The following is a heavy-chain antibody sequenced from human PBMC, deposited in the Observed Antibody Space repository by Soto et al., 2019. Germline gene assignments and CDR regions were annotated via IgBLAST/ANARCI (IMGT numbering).Heavy chain of an antibody. V-gene: IGHV4-61*08. CDR2: IYYSGST. CDR3: ARDPDDYFDS. Sequence: SETLSLTCTVSGGSISSGGYYWSWIRQHPGKGLEWIGYIYYSGSTNYNPSLKSRVTISVDTSKNQFSLKLSSVTAADTAVYYCARDPDDYFDSWGQGTLVTVSS. J-gene: IGHJ4*02. CDR1: GGSISSGGYY.